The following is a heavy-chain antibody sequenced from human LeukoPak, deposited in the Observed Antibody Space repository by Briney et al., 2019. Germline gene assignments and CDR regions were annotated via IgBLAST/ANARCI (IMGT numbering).Heavy chain of an antibody. V-gene: IGHV3-23*01. CDR2: ISGSGVTT. D-gene: IGHD1-26*01. J-gene: IGHJ4*02. CDR1: GIIFSSYG. CDR3: AKDRVGAMFYFDY. Sequence: GGTLRLSCAASGIIFSSYGMSWVRQAPGTGLEWVAGISGSGVTTYYADSVKGRFTISRDNSKNTLYLQVNSLRAEDTAVYHCAKDRVGAMFYFDYWGQGTLVTVCS.